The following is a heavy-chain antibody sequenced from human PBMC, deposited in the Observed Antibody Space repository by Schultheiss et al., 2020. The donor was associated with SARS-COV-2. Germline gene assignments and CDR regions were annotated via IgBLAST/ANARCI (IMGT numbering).Heavy chain of an antibody. CDR3: ASGDRYSNYYYYGMDV. J-gene: IGHJ6*02. CDR1: GCTFSSYD. Sequence: ASVKVSCKASGCTFSSYDLNWVRQATGQGLEWMGWMNPNSGNTGYAQKFQGRVTMTRDTSISTAYMELSRLRSDDTAVYYCASGDRYSNYYYYGMDVWGQGTTVTVSS. D-gene: IGHD5-12*01. V-gene: IGHV1-8*01. CDR2: MNPNSGNT.